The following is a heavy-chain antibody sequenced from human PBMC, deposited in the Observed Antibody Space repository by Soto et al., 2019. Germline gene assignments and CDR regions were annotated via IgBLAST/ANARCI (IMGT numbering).Heavy chain of an antibody. CDR3: ARDTGVVGYCSSTSCYVGDAFDI. D-gene: IGHD2-2*01. V-gene: IGHV6-1*01. CDR1: GDSVSSNSAA. J-gene: IGHJ3*02. CDR2: TYYRSKWYN. Sequence: SQTLSLTCAISGDSVSSNSAAWNWIRQSPSRGLEWLGRTYYRSKWYNDYAVSVKSRITINPDTSKNQFSLQLNSVTPEDTAVYYCARDTGVVGYCSSTSCYVGDAFDIWGQGTMVTVSS.